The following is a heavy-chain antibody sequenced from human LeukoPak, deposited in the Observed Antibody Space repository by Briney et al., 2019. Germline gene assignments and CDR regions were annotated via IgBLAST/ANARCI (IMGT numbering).Heavy chain of an antibody. Sequence: ASVKVSCKASGYAFTSYDINWVRQATGQGLEWMGWMNPNSGNTGYAQKFQGRVTMTRNTSISTAYMELSSLRSEDTAVYYCASTGATSGGAFDIWGQGTMVTVSS. CDR2: MNPNSGNT. CDR3: ASTGATSGGAFDI. CDR1: GYAFTSYD. V-gene: IGHV1-8*01. D-gene: IGHD1-26*01. J-gene: IGHJ3*02.